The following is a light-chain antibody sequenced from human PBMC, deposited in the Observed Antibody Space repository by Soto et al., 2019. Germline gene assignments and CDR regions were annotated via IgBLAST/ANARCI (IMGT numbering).Light chain of an antibody. V-gene: IGKV3-11*01. CDR3: QQYGMWLWT. CDR2: DAS. J-gene: IGKJ1*01. Sequence: EIVLTQSPATLSLSPGARAIVSCRASQSVSSYLAWYQQKPGQAPRLLIYDASNRATGIPARFSGSGSGTDFTLTISSLEPEDFAVYYCQQYGMWLWTFGQGTKVDIK. CDR1: QSVSSY.